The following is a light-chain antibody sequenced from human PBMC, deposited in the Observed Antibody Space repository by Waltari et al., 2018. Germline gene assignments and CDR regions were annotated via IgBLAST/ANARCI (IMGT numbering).Light chain of an antibody. CDR2: RVS. CDR3: MQGTHWPWT. CDR1: QSLVHSDGNTY. Sequence: QSLVHSDGNTYVNWFQQRPGQSPRRLFYRVSNRDSVVPDRFSGRGSGTDFTLKISRVEAEDVGVYYCMQGTHWPWTFGQGTKVEIK. V-gene: IGKV2-30*02. J-gene: IGKJ1*01.